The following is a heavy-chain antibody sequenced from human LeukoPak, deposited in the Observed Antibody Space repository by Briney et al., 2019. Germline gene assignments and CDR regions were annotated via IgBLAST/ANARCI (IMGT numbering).Heavy chain of an antibody. CDR1: GYTFTSYG. CDR3: ARVVTTIFGVVPWYFDY. Sequence: ASVKVSCKASGYTFTSYGISWVRQAPGQGLEWMGWISAYNGNTNYAQKLQGRVTMTTDTSTSTAYMELRSLRSDDTAVYYCARVVTTIFGVVPWYFDYWGQGTLVTVSS. J-gene: IGHJ4*02. CDR2: ISAYNGNT. D-gene: IGHD3-3*01. V-gene: IGHV1-18*01.